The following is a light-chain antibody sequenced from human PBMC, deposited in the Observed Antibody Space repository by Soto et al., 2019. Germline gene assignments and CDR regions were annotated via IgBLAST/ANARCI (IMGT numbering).Light chain of an antibody. CDR1: TSDVGGYNY. V-gene: IGLV2-8*01. CDR2: EVS. J-gene: IGLJ2*01. CDR3: SSYAGSNNLV. Sequence: QSALTQPPSASGSPGLSVTISCTGTTSDVGGYNYVSWYQQHPGKAPKLMIYEVSKRPSGVPDRFAGSKSGNTASLTVSGLQADDEADYYCSSYAGSNNLVFGGGTKLTVL.